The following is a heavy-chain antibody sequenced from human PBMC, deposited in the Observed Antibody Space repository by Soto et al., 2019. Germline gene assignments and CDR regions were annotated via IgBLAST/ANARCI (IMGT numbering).Heavy chain of an antibody. V-gene: IGHV3-23*01. D-gene: IGHD3-22*01. J-gene: IGHJ3*02. CDR3: ARDTYYDSSEIYPDAFDI. Sequence: EVQLLESGGGLVQPGGSLRLSCAASGFTFSNYAMSWVRQAPGKGLEWVSVISGSGGSTYYADSVKGRFTISRDNSKNTLYLQMNSLRAEDTALYYCARDTYYDSSEIYPDAFDIWGQGTMVTVSS. CDR1: GFTFSNYA. CDR2: ISGSGGST.